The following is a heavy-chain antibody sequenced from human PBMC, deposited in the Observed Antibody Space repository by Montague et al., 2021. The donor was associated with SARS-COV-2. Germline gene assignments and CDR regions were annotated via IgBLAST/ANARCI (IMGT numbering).Heavy chain of an antibody. CDR2: ISYGRIA. CDR3: AGKVLTVPADY. CDR1: GLSITSTNW. V-gene: IGHV4-4*02. Sequence: SETLSLTCALSGLSITSTNWWSLVRQPPGKGLEWIGEISYGRIATYNPSLKSRATISMDRSRNLFSLKLSSVTAADTAIYYCAGKVLTVPADYWGQGTLVTVS. J-gene: IGHJ4*02. D-gene: IGHD4-11*01.